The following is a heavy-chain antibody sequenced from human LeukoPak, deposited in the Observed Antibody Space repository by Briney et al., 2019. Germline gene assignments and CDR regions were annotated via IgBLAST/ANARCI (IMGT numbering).Heavy chain of an antibody. CDR2: IYSGGDT. Sequence: GGSLRLSCEVSGVTVTSSYMSWVREAPGKGLEWVSVIYSGGDTYYADSVKGRCTVSRDISKNTLYLQMNSLRAEDTAVYYCARGNTGYNSNWGRDFDCWGQGTLVTVSS. J-gene: IGHJ4*02. D-gene: IGHD4-11*01. CDR3: ARGNTGYNSNWGRDFDC. CDR1: GVTVTSSY. V-gene: IGHV3-66*01.